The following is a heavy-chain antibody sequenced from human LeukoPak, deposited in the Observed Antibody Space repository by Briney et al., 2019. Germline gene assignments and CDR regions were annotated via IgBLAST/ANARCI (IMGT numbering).Heavy chain of an antibody. Sequence: ASVKVSCKATLYTFTAYYIQWLLQAPGQGLEWMGWINPISGGTNYAQNFQGRVTLTRDTSISTAYMELSGLRSDDTAVYYCGSNTHQRLPVSAIAHSGQGSLVTVSS. J-gene: IGHJ5*02. CDR1: LYTFTAYY. V-gene: IGHV1-2*02. CDR3: GSNTHQRLPVSAIAH. D-gene: IGHD1/OR15-1a*01. CDR2: INPISGGT.